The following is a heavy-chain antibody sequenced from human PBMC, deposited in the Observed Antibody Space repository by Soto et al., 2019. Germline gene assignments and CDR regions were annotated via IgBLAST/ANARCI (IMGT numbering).Heavy chain of an antibody. CDR2: ISSSGSTI. J-gene: IGHJ6*02. V-gene: IGHV3-48*03. Sequence: PGESLKISCAASGFTFSSYEMNWVRQAPGKGLEWVSYISSSGSTIYYADSVKGRFTISRDNAKNSLYLQMNSLRAEDTAVYYCARFGELLSRYYYYGMDVWGQGTTVTVSS. D-gene: IGHD3-10*01. CDR1: GFTFSSYE. CDR3: ARFGELLSRYYYYGMDV.